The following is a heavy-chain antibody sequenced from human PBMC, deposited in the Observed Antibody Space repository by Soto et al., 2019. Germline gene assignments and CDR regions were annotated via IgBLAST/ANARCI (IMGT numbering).Heavy chain of an antibody. V-gene: IGHV1-18*01. CDR3: ARDPPNSSGYNDAFDI. Sequence: QVQLVQSGAEVKKPGASVKVSCKASGYTFTSYGISWVRQAPGQGLEWMGWISAYNGNTNYAQKLQGRVTMTTDTPTSTAYMERRSLRSDDTAVYYCARDPPNSSGYNDAFDIWGQGTMVTVSS. D-gene: IGHD3-22*01. CDR1: GYTFTSYG. J-gene: IGHJ3*02. CDR2: ISAYNGNT.